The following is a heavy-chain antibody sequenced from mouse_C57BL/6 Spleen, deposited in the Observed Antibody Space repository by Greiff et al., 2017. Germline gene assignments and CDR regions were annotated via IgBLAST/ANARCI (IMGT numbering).Heavy chain of an antibody. V-gene: IGHV1-50*01. J-gene: IGHJ2*01. CDR3: ARETGGGDY. CDR1: GYTFTSYW. D-gene: IGHD4-1*01. CDR2: IDPSDSYT. Sequence: QVQLQQPGAELVKPGASVKLSCKASGYTFTSYWMQWVKQRPGQGLEWIGEIDPSDSYTNYNQKFKGKATLTVDTSSSTAYMQLSSLTSEDSAVYYCARETGGGDYWGQGTTLTVSS.